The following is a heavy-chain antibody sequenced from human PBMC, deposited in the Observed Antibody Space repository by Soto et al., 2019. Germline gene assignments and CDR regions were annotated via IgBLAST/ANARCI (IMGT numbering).Heavy chain of an antibody. CDR3: ARSSIEPRLFMYPSDY. Sequence: PSETLSLTCSVSGGSITSSSYYWGWIRQPPGKGLECIGNIYYDGNTYYNPSLKSRVTISLDTSKNQFSLRLNSVTAADTAMYYCARSSIEPRLFMYPSDYWGQGTLVTVSS. CDR2: IYYDGNT. V-gene: IGHV4-39*01. CDR1: GGSITSSSYY. D-gene: IGHD6-6*01. J-gene: IGHJ4*02.